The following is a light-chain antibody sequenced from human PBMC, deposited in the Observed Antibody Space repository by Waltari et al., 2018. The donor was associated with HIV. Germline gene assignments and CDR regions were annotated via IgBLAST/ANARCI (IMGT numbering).Light chain of an antibody. Sequence: QSVLTQPPSVSAAPGQKVTISCSGSSSNIGINYVSWYRQLPGPAPKLLIYDNDKRPSGIPDRFSGSKSGTSATLGRTGLQTGDEADYYCGTWDSSLSVWLFGGGTKLTVL. CDR1: SSNIGINY. CDR2: DND. V-gene: IGLV1-51*01. J-gene: IGLJ3*02. CDR3: GTWDSSLSVWL.